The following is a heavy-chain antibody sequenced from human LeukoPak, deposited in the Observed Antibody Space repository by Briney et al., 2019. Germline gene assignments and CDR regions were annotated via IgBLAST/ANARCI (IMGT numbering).Heavy chain of an antibody. CDR2: IYSSGSA. J-gene: IGHJ3*02. V-gene: IGHV4-61*02. Sequence: SETLSLTXTVSGGSISSGTYFWSWIRQPAGKGLEWIGRIYSSGSANYNPSLKSRVSISVDTSKNQFSLQMSSVTAADTAVYYCARGGIVVVVAAPGAFDIWGQGTMVTVSS. D-gene: IGHD2-15*01. CDR3: ARGGIVVVVAAPGAFDI. CDR1: GGSISSGTYF.